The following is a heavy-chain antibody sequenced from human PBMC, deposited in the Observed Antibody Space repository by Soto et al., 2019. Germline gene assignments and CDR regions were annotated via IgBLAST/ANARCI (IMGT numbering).Heavy chain of an antibody. CDR1: GGSFSGYY. CDR3: ARDSPPSMRNKYYYYGMDV. J-gene: IGHJ6*02. CDR2: INHSGST. Sequence: SETLSLTCAVYGGSFSGYYWSWIRQPPGKGLEWIGEINHSGSTNYNPSLKSRVTISVDTSKNQFSLKLSSVTAADTAVYYCARDSPPSMRNKYYYYGMDVWGQGTTVTVSS. V-gene: IGHV4-34*01. D-gene: IGHD3-22*01.